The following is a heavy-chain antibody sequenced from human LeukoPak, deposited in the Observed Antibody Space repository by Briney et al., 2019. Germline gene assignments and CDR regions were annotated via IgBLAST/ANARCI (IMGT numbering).Heavy chain of an antibody. J-gene: IGHJ5*02. CDR2: INTNTGNP. Sequence: ASVKVSCKASGYTFTSYAMNWVRQAPGQGLEWMGWINTNTGNPTYAQGFTGRFVFSLDTSVSTAYLQISSLKAEGTAVYYCARDTGYCSSTSCYSHQFDPWGQGTLVTVSS. D-gene: IGHD2-2*01. CDR3: ARDTGYCSSTSCYSHQFDP. V-gene: IGHV7-4-1*02. CDR1: GYTFTSYA.